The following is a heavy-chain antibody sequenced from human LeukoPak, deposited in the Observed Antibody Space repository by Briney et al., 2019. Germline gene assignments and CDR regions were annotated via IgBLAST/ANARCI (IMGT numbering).Heavy chain of an antibody. V-gene: IGHV4-34*01. Sequence: SETLSLTCAVYGGSFSGYYWSWLRQPPGKGLEWIGEINHSGSTNYNPSLKSRVTISVDTSKNQFSLTLSSVTAADTAVYYCARGRYYYDSSGYLLFDYWGQGTLVTVSS. CDR3: ARGRYYYDSSGYLLFDY. D-gene: IGHD3-22*01. J-gene: IGHJ4*02. CDR1: GGSFSGYY. CDR2: INHSGST.